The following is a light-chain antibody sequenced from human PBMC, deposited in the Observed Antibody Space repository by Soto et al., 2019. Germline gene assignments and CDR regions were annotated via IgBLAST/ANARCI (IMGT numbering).Light chain of an antibody. CDR1: QIVSSTF. CDR2: GAS. V-gene: IGKV3-20*01. Sequence: EIVLTQSPGTLSLSPGDRATLSCRASQIVSSTFLAWYQQKPGHAPRLLIYGASSRATDIPDRFSGSGSGTDFTLTISRLEPEDFAVYYCQQYGSSPFYTFGQGTKLEIK. CDR3: QQYGSSPFYT. J-gene: IGKJ2*01.